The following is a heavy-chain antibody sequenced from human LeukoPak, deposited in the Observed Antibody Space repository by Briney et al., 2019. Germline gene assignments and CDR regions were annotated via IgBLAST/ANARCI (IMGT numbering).Heavy chain of an antibody. CDR3: AKVDRQGGTSCYDY. J-gene: IGHJ4*02. CDR1: GFTFSSYG. Sequence: GGSLRLSCAASGFTFSSYGMHWVRRAPGKGLEWVAFIRYDGSNKYYADSVKGRFTISRDNSKNTLYLQMNSLRAEDTAVYYCAKVDRQGGTSCYDYWGQGTLVTVSS. V-gene: IGHV3-30*02. CDR2: IRYDGSNK. D-gene: IGHD2-2*01.